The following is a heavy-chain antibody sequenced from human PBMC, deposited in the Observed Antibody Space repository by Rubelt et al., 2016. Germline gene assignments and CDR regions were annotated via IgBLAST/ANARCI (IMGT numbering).Heavy chain of an antibody. J-gene: IGHJ3*02. D-gene: IGHD4/OR15-4a*01. CDR1: GFTFSSYA. Sequence: EVQLLESGGSLVQPGESLRLSCAASGFTFSSYAMSWVRQAPGKGLEWVSLIYSGDTTYYADSVKGRFTISRDNSKNTLYLQMNSLRAEDTAVYYCARVETDYGDNLDAFDIWGQGTMVTVSS. CDR3: ARVETDYGDNLDAFDI. CDR2: IYSGDTT. V-gene: IGHV3-23*03.